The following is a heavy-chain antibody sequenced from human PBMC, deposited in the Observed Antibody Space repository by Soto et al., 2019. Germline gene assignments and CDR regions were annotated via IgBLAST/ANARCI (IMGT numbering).Heavy chain of an antibody. CDR1: GGSISSYY. CDR3: ARSVWNYGFGYYYYYMDV. J-gene: IGHJ6*03. CDR2: IYYSGST. Sequence: SETLSLTCTVSGGSISSYYWSWIRQPPGKGLEWIGYIYYSGSTNYNPSLKSRVTISVDTSKNQFSLKLSSVTAADTAVYYCARSVWNYGFGYYYYYMDVWGKGTTVTVS. V-gene: IGHV4-59*08. D-gene: IGHD1-7*01.